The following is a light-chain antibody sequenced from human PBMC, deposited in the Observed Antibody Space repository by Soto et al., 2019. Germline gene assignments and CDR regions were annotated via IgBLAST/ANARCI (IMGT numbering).Light chain of an antibody. CDR3: QQYGSSPWT. V-gene: IGKV3-20*01. CDR2: GAS. J-gene: IGKJ1*01. CDR1: QSVTSNY. Sequence: EIVLTQSPGTLSLSPGERATLLCRASQSVTSNYLAWYQQKPGQAPRLLIYGASSGATGIPDKFSGSGSGIDFTLTITRLEPEDFGVYFCQQYGSSPWTFGQGTKVEIK.